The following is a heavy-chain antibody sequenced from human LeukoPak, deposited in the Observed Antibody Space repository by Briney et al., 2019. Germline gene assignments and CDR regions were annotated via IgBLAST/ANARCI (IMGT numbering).Heavy chain of an antibody. CDR1: GFTFNSYS. CDR3: ARGADNYGYTFDY. D-gene: IGHD5-18*01. CDR2: ISDDETYK. J-gene: IGHJ4*02. V-gene: IGHV3-30-3*01. Sequence: PGGSLRLSCAASGFTFNSYSMHWVRQAPGKGLEWVTAISDDETYKFYADSVKGRFTISRDNAKNSLYLEMNSLRAEDTAIYYCARGADNYGYTFDYWGQGTLVTASS.